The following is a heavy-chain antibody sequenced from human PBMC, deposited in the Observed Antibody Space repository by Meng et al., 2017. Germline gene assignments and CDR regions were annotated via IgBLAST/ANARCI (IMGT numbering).Heavy chain of an antibody. CDR2: IYYSGST. V-gene: IGHV4-30-4*01. Sequence: QLQLQASGPGLVKPSEPLSLTCTVSGGSISSGHYYWSWLRQPPGKGLEWIGYIYYSGSTHYNPSLKSRVIISLDTSKNQFSLKLSSVTAADTAVYYCARRGADYGAFDPWGQGTLVTVSS. CDR1: GGSISSGHYY. D-gene: IGHD4/OR15-4a*01. J-gene: IGHJ5*02. CDR3: ARRGADYGAFDP.